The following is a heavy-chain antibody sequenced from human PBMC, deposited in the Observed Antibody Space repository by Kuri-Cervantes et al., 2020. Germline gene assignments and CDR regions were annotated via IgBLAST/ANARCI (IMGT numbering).Heavy chain of an antibody. CDR3: AKGAVADMYNWFDP. Sequence: GGSLRLSCAASGFTFSSYSMNWVRQAPGKGLEWVSSISSSSSYIYYADSVKSRFTISRDNAKNSLYLQMNSLRAEDTALYYCAKGAVADMYNWFDPWGQGTLVTVSS. CDR1: GFTFSSYS. V-gene: IGHV3-21*04. J-gene: IGHJ5*02. D-gene: IGHD6-19*01. CDR2: ISSSSSYI.